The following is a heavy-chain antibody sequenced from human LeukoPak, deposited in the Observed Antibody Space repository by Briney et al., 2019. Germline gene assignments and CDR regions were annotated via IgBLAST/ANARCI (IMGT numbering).Heavy chain of an antibody. CDR1: GFTFDDYG. V-gene: IGHV3-20*04. CDR2: INWNGGST. D-gene: IGHD2-2*01. CDR3: ARDYCSTTSCYFFDY. Sequence: GGSLGLSCAASGFTFDDYGMSWVRQAPGKGLEWVSGINWNGGSTGYADSVKGRFTISRDNAKNSLYLQMNSLRAEDTALYYCARDYCSTTSCYFFDYWGQGTLVTVSS. J-gene: IGHJ4*02.